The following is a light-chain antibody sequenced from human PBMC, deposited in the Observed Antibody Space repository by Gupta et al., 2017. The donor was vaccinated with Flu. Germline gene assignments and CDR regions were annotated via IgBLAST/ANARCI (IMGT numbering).Light chain of an antibody. CDR2: GAS. J-gene: IGKJ4*01. V-gene: IGKV3-20*01. Sequence: ETVLTQSPGTLSLSPGEKATLSCRASQSVSSDYFAWYQQRPGQAPRLLIYGASRRATGIPDRFSGSGSGTDFTLTSSRREPEDFAVYYWQQYCSSLTFGGGTKVDIK. CDR3: QQYCSSLT. CDR1: QSVSSDY.